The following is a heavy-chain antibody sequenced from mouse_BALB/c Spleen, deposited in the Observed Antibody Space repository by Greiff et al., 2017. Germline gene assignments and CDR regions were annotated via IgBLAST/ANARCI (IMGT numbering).Heavy chain of an antibody. CDR1: GFTFSSYG. J-gene: IGHJ2*01. D-gene: IGHD2-1*01. CDR3: ARGDGNYGEFFDY. V-gene: IGHV5-6-3*01. Sequence: VQLQQSGGGLVQPGGSLKLSCAASGFTFSSYGMSWVRQTPDKRLELVATINSNGGSTYYPDSVKGRFTISRDNAKNTLYLQMSSLKSEDTAMYYCARGDGNYGEFFDYWGQGTTLTVSS. CDR2: INSNGGST.